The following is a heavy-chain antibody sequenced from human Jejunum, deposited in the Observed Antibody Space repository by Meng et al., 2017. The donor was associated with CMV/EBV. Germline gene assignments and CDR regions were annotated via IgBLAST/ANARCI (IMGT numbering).Heavy chain of an antibody. J-gene: IGHJ3*02. CDR2: IYYTGST. V-gene: IGHV4-59*01. D-gene: IGHD3-3*01. Sequence: SLTCTVSGGSISSYYWSWIRQPPGKGLEWIGYIYYTGSTDYNPSLKSRVTISRDTSKNQFSLKLSSVTAADTAVYYCARRFFAFNIWGQGTMVTVSS. CDR3: ARRFFAFNI. CDR1: GGSISSYY.